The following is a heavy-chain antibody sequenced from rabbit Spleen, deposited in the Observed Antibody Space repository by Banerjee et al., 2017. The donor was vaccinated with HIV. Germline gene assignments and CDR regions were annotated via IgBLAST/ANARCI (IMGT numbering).Heavy chain of an antibody. CDR3: ARDLVAVIGWNFNL. V-gene: IGHV1S40*01. J-gene: IGHJ4*01. Sequence: QSLEESGGDLVKPGASLTLTCIASGVSFSGSSYMCWVRQAPGKGLEWIACINIVTGKSVYASWAEGRFIMSRTSSTTVTLQMTSLTAADTATYFCARDLVAVIGWNFNLWGQGTLVTVS. CDR1: GVSFSGSSY. D-gene: IGHD1-1*01. CDR2: INIVTGKS.